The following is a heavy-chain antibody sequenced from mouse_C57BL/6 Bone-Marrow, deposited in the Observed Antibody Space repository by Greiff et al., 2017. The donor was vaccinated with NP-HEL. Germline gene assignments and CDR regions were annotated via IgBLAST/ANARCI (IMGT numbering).Heavy chain of an antibody. Sequence: EVQRVESGPGLAKPSQTLSLTCSVTGYSITSDYWNWIRKFPGNKLEYIGYISYSGSTYYNPSLKSRISITRDTSKNQYYLQLNSVTTEDTATYYCARRRSYYGNEDYFDYWGQGTTLTVSS. J-gene: IGHJ2*01. CDR2: ISYSGST. D-gene: IGHD2-1*01. CDR1: GYSITSDY. V-gene: IGHV3-8*01. CDR3: ARRRSYYGNEDYFDY.